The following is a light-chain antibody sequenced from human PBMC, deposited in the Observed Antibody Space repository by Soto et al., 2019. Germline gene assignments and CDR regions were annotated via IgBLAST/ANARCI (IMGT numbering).Light chain of an antibody. CDR1: TSNF. Sequence: QSALTQPPSTSGSPGQSVTISCTETTSNFVSCYHQRPGNAHRLMIYEVNKRPSGVPARFAGSKSGNTASLTVSVLQAEDEADYYCASYAGGNNFIFGGGTKLTVL. J-gene: IGLJ2*01. CDR2: EVN. CDR3: ASYAGGNNFI. V-gene: IGLV2-8*01.